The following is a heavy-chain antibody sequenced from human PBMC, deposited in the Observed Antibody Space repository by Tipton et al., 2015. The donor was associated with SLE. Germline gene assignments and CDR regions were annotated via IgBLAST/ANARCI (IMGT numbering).Heavy chain of an antibody. CDR1: GYSISSGYY. CDR3: ARAYSGSYYYYLDV. J-gene: IGHJ6*03. Sequence: LRLSCAVSGYSISSGYYWGWIRQPPGRGLEWIGSIYHSGRTYYNPSLKSRVTISVDTSKNQFSLKLSSVTAADAAGYYCARAYSGSYYYYLDVWGKGTTVTAAS. CDR2: IYHSGRT. V-gene: IGHV4-38-2*01. D-gene: IGHD1-26*01.